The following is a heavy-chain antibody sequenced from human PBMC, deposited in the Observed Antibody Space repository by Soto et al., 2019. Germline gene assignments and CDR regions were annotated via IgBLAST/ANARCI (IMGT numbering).Heavy chain of an antibody. CDR2: IYYSGST. J-gene: IGHJ6*02. CDR3: ARHLTYCSAGSCYSDFPYYGMDV. CDR1: GGSISSGDYY. Sequence: SETLSLTCTVSGGSISSGDYYWSWIRQPPGKGLEWIGYIYYSGSTYYNPSLKSRVTISVDTSKNQFSLKLSSVTAADTAVYYCARHLTYCSAGSCYSDFPYYGMDVWGQGTTVTVYS. D-gene: IGHD2-15*01. V-gene: IGHV4-30-4*01.